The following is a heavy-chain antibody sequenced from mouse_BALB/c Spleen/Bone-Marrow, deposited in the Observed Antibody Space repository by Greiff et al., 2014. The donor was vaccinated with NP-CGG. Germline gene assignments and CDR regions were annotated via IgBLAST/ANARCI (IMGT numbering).Heavy chain of an antibody. CDR1: GYTFTNYW. CDR2: INPSPGYT. Sequence: QVHVKQSGAELAKPGASVKMSCKASGYTFTNYWMHWVKQRPGQGLEWIGYINPSPGYTEYNQKFKDKATLTADKSSSTAYMQLSSLTSEDSSVFYCTRRAYGGSYGFAYWGQGTLVTVSA. CDR3: TRRAYGGSYGFAY. D-gene: IGHD1-1*01. J-gene: IGHJ3*01. V-gene: IGHV1-7*01.